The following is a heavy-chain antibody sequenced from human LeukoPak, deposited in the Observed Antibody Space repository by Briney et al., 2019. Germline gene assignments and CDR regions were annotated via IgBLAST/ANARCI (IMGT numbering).Heavy chain of an antibody. CDR2: ISDYNGNT. CDR3: ARXGDTSGWYGGFGY. J-gene: IGHJ4*02. D-gene: IGHD6-19*01. V-gene: IGHV1-18*01. CDR1: GYTFSNYG. Sequence: GASVKVSCKASGYTFSNYGITWVRQAPGQGLEWMGWISDYNGNTHYSQKLQGRLTMTTDASTTTAYMELRSLQSDDTAVYYCARXGDTSGWYGGFGYWGQGTLVTVSS.